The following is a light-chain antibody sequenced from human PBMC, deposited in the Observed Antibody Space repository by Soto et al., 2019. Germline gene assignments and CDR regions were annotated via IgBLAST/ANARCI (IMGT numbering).Light chain of an antibody. CDR1: NSNIGSNS. Sequence: QSVLTRPPSASVTPGHSVPITCPVSNSNIGSNSVNWFRHLPGAVPKLVNCSNNQRPSGVPDRSCGSKSGNSDSQAISGLQTEDESDYYCSAWDDSLVVVFGGGT. V-gene: IGLV1-44*01. CDR3: SAWDDSLVVV. CDR2: SNN. J-gene: IGLJ2*01.